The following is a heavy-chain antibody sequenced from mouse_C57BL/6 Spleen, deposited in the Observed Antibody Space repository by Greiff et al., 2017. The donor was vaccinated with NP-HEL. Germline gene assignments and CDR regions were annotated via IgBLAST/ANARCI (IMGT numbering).Heavy chain of an antibody. CDR1: GYTFTSYW. CDR2: IDPSDSYT. V-gene: IGHV1-69*01. J-gene: IGHJ2*01. CDR3: ARWTPFFDY. Sequence: VQLQQPGAELVMPGASVKLSCKASGYTFTSYWMHWVKQRPGQGLEWIGEIDPSDSYTNYNQKFKGKSTLTVDKSSSTAYMQLSSLTSEDSAVYYCARWTPFFDYWGQGTTLTVSS.